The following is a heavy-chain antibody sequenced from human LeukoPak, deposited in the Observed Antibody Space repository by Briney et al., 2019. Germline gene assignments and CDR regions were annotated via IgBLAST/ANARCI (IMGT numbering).Heavy chain of an antibody. V-gene: IGHV4-59*12. D-gene: IGHD5-12*01. CDR3: ARDRRYSGYDFYYYYGMDV. J-gene: IGHJ6*02. CDR1: GGSINNYY. CDR2: IYHSGST. Sequence: SETLSLTCTVSGGSINNYYWSWIRQPPGKGLEWIGYIYHSGSTYYNPSLKSRVTISVDRSKNQFSLKLSSVTAADTAVYYCARDRRYSGYDFYYYYGMDVWGQGTTVTVSS.